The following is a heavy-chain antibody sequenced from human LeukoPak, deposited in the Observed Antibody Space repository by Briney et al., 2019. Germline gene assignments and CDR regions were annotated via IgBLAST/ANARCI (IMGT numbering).Heavy chain of an antibody. CDR3: ARYYYDDAFDI. V-gene: IGHV1-18*01. D-gene: IGHD3-22*01. J-gene: IGHJ3*02. Sequence: ASVKVSCKASGGTFSSYTISWVRQAPGQGLEWMGWISAYNGNTNYAQKLQGRVTMTTDTSTSTAYMELRSLRSDDTAVYYCARYYYDDAFDIWGQGTMVTVSS. CDR1: GGTFSSYT. CDR2: ISAYNGNT.